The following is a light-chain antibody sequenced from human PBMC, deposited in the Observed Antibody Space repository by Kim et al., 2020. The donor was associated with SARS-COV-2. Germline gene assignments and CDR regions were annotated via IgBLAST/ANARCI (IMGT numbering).Light chain of an antibody. J-gene: IGKJ1*01. CDR1: QGISSY. Sequence: ASTGDRVTTTCRASQGISSYLAWYQQKPGKAPKLLICAASTLQSGVPSRFSGSGSGTDFTLTISCLQSEDFATYYCQQYYSYPRTFGQGTKVDIK. V-gene: IGKV1-8*01. CDR3: QQYYSYPRT. CDR2: AAS.